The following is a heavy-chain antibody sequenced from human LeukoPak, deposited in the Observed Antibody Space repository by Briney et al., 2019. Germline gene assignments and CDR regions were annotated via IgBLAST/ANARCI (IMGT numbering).Heavy chain of an antibody. CDR3: ARTLPAATGIASY. CDR1: GFTFSSYG. Sequence: GGSLRLSCAASGFTFSSYGMHWVRQAPGKGLEWVSYISSSSSTIYYADSVKGRFTISRDNAKNSLYLQMNSLRAEDTAVYYCARTLPAATGIASYWGQGTLVTVSS. CDR2: ISSSSSTI. J-gene: IGHJ4*02. V-gene: IGHV3-48*01. D-gene: IGHD2-2*01.